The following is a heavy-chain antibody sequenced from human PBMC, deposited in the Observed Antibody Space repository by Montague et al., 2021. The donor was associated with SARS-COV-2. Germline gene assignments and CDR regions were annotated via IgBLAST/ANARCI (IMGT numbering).Heavy chain of an antibody. J-gene: IGHJ4*02. CDR2: IKHDGSEK. Sequence: SLRLSCAASGFTFSTFWMTWVRQVPGKGLEWVANIKHDGSEKYYVDSVKGRFTISRDNAKNSLYLQLDSLRAEDTAVYYCARGYDSSGYQYWGQGTLVTVSS. V-gene: IGHV3-7*05. D-gene: IGHD3-22*01. CDR1: GFTFSTFW. CDR3: ARGYDSSGYQY.